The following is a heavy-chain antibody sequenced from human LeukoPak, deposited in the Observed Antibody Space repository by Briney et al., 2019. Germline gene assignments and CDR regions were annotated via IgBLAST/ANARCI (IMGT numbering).Heavy chain of an antibody. Sequence: GGSLRLSCAASGLTFSDSYMSWIRQAPGKGLEWVSVIYSGGSTYYADSVKGRFTISRDNSKNTLYLQMNNLRAEDTAVYYCARDRGGNYFDYWGQGTLVTVSS. CDR1: GLTFSDSY. D-gene: IGHD3-16*01. V-gene: IGHV3-53*01. J-gene: IGHJ4*02. CDR2: IYSGGST. CDR3: ARDRGGNYFDY.